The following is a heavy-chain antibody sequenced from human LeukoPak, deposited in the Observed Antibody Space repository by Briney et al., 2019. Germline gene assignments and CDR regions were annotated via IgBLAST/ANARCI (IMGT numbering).Heavy chain of an antibody. CDR3: AGGALTTENYFDY. CDR1: GFTFSSYA. J-gene: IGHJ4*02. V-gene: IGHV3-30*04. D-gene: IGHD4-11*01. Sequence: PGGSLRLSCAASGFTFSSYAMHWVRQAPGKGLEWVAVISYDGSNKYYADSVKGRFTISRDNSKNTLYLQMNSLRAEDTAVYYCAGGALTTENYFDYWGQGTLVTVSS. CDR2: ISYDGSNK.